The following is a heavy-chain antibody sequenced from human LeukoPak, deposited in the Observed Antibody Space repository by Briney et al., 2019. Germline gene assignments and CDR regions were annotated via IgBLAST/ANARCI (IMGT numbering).Heavy chain of an antibody. CDR3: ARGLAIVVVVAANPHFDY. V-gene: IGHV1-46*01. D-gene: IGHD2-15*01. J-gene: IGHJ4*02. CDR1: GYTFTSYY. Sequence: ASVNVSCKASGYTFTSYYMHWVRQAPGQGLEWMGIINPSGGSTSYAQKFQGRVTMTRDTSTSTVYMELSSLRSEDTAVYYCARGLAIVVVVAANPHFDYWGQGTLVTVSS. CDR2: INPSGGST.